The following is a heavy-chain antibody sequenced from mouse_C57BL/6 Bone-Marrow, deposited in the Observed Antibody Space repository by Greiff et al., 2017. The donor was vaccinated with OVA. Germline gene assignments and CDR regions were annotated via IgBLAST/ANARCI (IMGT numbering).Heavy chain of an antibody. CDR2: ISSGGDYI. Sequence: EVNVVESGEGLVKPGGSLKLSCAASGFTFSSYAMSWVRQTPEKRLEWVAYISSGGDYIYYADTVKGLFTISRDNARNTLYLQMSSLKSEDTAMYYCTRLLDAMDYWGQGTSVTVSS. V-gene: IGHV5-9-1*02. CDR1: GFTFSSYA. CDR3: TRLLDAMDY. D-gene: IGHD2-1*01. J-gene: IGHJ4*01.